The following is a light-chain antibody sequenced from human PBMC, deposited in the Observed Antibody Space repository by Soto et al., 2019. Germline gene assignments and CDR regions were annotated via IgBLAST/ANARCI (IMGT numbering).Light chain of an antibody. CDR1: QGIRND. CDR3: LQEYNYPWP. J-gene: IGKJ1*01. Sequence: SEMTQSPSTLSASVGDRVTITCRASQGIRNDLGRYQQKPGKDPKLLIYAASSLQSGVPSRFSGSGSGTDFNLTISRLQTEDFATYYCLQEYNYPWPVGQGTQLAIK. V-gene: IGKV1-6*01. CDR2: AAS.